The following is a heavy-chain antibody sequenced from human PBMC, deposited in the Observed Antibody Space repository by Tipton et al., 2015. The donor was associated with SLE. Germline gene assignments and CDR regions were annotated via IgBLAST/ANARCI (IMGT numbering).Heavy chain of an antibody. Sequence: SLRLSCAASGFTFSSYWMSWVRQAPGKGLEWVANIKQDGSEKYYVDSVKGRFTISRDNAKNSLYLQMNSLRAEDTAVYYCARHPIGSGSYADNWFDPWGQGTLVTVSS. CDR1: GFTFSSYW. CDR2: IKQDGSEK. V-gene: IGHV3-7*01. J-gene: IGHJ5*02. D-gene: IGHD3-10*01. CDR3: ARHPIGSGSYADNWFDP.